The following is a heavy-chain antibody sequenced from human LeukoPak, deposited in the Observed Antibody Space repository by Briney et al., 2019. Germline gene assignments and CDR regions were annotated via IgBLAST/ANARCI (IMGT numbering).Heavy chain of an antibody. CDR3: ARDGRVHYDFWSGYYRDEVWFDP. D-gene: IGHD3-3*01. CDR1: GYTSTSYY. Sequence: ASVKVSCKASGYTSTSYYMHWVRQAPGQGLEWMGIINPSGGSTSYAQKFQGRVTMTRDTSTSTVYMELSSLRSEDTAVYYCARDGRVHYDFWSGYYRDEVWFDPWGQGTLVTVSS. CDR2: INPSGGST. J-gene: IGHJ5*02. V-gene: IGHV1-46*03.